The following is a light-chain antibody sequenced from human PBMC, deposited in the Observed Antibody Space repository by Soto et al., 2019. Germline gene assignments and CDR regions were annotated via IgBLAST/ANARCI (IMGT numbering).Light chain of an antibody. CDR3: QQYNNWPP. CDR2: GAS. CDR1: QSVNSN. Sequence: EIVMTQSPATLSVSPGERATLSCRASQSVNSNLAWYQQKPGQAPRLLIYGASTRATGIPARFSGSGSGTEFTLTISSLQSEDFAVYYCQQYNNWPPFGPGTKVAIK. V-gene: IGKV3-15*01. J-gene: IGKJ3*01.